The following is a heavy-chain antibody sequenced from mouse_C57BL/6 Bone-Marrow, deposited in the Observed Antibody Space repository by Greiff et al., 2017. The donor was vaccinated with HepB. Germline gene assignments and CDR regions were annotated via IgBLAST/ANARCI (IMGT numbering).Heavy chain of an antibody. CDR3: ARGLDYYGSSYPLYAMDY. J-gene: IGHJ4*01. Sequence: QVQLQQSGPVLVKPGASVKMSCKASGYTFTSYWMHWVKQRPIQGLEWIGNIDPSDSETHYNQKFKDKATLTVDKSSSTAYMQLSSLTSEDSAVYYCARGLDYYGSSYPLYAMDYWGQGTSVTVSS. V-gene: IGHV1-52*01. D-gene: IGHD1-1*01. CDR2: IDPSDSET. CDR1: GYTFTSYW.